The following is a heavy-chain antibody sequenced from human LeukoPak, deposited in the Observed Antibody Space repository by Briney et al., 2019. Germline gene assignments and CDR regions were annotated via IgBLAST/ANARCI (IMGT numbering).Heavy chain of an antibody. CDR2: ISGSGGST. V-gene: IGHV3-23*01. D-gene: IGHD6-13*01. Sequence: TGGSLRLSCAASGFTFSSYAMSWVRQAPGKGLEWVSAISGSGGSTYYADSVKGRFTISRDNSKNTLYLQMNSLRAEDTAVYYCANDLGSSWPNWFDPWGQGTLVTVSS. CDR1: GFTFSSYA. CDR3: ANDLGSSWPNWFDP. J-gene: IGHJ5*02.